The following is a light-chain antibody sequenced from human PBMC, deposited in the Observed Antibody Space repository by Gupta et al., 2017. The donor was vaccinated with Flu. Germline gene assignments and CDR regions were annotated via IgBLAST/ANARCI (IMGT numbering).Light chain of an antibody. Sequence: SYVLTPPPAVSVAPGQTARITCGGTNIGSKSVPWYQQRPGQAPVLVVYDNFDRPSGIPERFSGSNSGNTATLTISRVEAGDEADYYCQVWDSSSNQVIFGGGTKLTVL. V-gene: IGLV3-21*02. CDR2: DNF. CDR3: QVWDSSSNQVI. CDR1: NIGSKS. J-gene: IGLJ2*01.